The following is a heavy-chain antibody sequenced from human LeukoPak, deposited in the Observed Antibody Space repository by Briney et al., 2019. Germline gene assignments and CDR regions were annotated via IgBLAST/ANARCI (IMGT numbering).Heavy chain of an antibody. CDR1: GGSMSGHY. Sequence: SETLSLTCIVSGGSMSGHYWNWIRQSPGKPLEWIGYVYDSGDTNYNPALKSRVTISLDTSKNQFSLRLMSATATDTALYFCARKNFYPNWFFDVWGRGTLVTVSS. D-gene: IGHD3-3*01. CDR3: ARKNFYPNWFFDV. CDR2: VYDSGDT. V-gene: IGHV4-59*08. J-gene: IGHJ2*01.